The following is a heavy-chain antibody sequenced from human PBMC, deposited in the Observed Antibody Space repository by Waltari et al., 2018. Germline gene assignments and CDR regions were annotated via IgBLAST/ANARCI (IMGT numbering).Heavy chain of an antibody. J-gene: IGHJ4*02. CDR2: IYHGGST. CDR3: ARDTLRPSYFDY. V-gene: IGHV4-38-2*02. D-gene: IGHD6-6*01. CDR1: GYSISSGYY. Sequence: QVQLQESGPGLVKPSETLSLTCAVSGYSISSGYYWGWIRQPPGKGLEWIGSIYHGGSTYYNPSLKSRVTISVNTSKNQFSLKLSSVTAADTAVYYCARDTLRPSYFDYWGQGTLVTVSS.